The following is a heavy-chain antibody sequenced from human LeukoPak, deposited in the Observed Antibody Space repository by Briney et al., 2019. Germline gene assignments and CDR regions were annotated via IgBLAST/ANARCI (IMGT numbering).Heavy chain of an antibody. V-gene: IGHV3-21*01. Sequence: PGGSLRPSCAASGFTFSSYSMNWVRQAPGKGLEWVSSISSSSSYIYYADSVKGRFTISRDNAKNSLYLQMNSLRAEDTAVYYCARAFGRGGIITIFGVVPDPNNWFDPWGQGTLVTVSS. J-gene: IGHJ5*02. CDR2: ISSSSSYI. CDR1: GFTFSSYS. D-gene: IGHD3-3*01. CDR3: ARAFGRGGIITIFGVVPDPNNWFDP.